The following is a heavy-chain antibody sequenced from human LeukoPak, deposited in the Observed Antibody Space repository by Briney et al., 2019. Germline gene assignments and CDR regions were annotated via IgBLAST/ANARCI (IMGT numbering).Heavy chain of an antibody. CDR2: INHSGST. V-gene: IGHV4-34*01. J-gene: IGHJ5*02. CDR1: GGSFSGYY. D-gene: IGHD2-2*01. CDR3: ARGRIGYCSTSCRGWFDP. Sequence: PSETLSLTCAVYGGSFSGYYWSWIRQPPGKGLEWIGEINHSGSTNYNPSLKSRVTISVDTSKNQFSLKLSSVTAADTAVYYCARGRIGYCSTSCRGWFDPWGQGTLVTVSS.